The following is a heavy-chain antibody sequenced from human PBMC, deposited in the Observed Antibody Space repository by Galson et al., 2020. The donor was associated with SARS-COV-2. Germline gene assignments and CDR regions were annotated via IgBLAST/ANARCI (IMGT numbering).Heavy chain of an antibody. Sequence: ASVKVSCKASGYTFTGYYMHWVRQAPGQGLEWMGWINPNSGGTNYAQKFQGWVTMTRDTSISTAYMELSRLRSDDTAVYYCASTAFGSYYYGMDVWGQGTTVTVSS. CDR1: GYTFTGYY. D-gene: IGHD3-10*01. CDR3: ASTAFGSYYYGMDV. V-gene: IGHV1-2*04. CDR2: INPNSGGT. J-gene: IGHJ6*02.